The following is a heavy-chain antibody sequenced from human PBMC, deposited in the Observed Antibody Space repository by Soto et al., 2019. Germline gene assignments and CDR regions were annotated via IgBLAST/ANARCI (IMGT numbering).Heavy chain of an antibody. Sequence: SETLSLTCTVSGGSISSYYWSWIRQPPGKGLEWIGYIYYSGSTNYNPSLKSRVTISVDTSKNQFSLKLSSVTAADTAVHYCARLADGWYDYYYYMDVWGKGTTVTVSS. J-gene: IGHJ6*03. D-gene: IGHD1-20*01. CDR3: ARLADGWYDYYYYMDV. CDR2: IYYSGST. V-gene: IGHV4-59*08. CDR1: GGSISSYY.